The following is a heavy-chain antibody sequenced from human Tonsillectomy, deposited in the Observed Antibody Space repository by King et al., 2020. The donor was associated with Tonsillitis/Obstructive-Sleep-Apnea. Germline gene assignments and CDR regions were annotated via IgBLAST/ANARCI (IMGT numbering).Heavy chain of an antibody. V-gene: IGHV4-34*01. Sequence: VQLQQWGAGLLKPSETLSLTCAVYGGSFSGYYWTWIRQPPGKGLEWSGEINHSGSTNYNPSLKSRVTISVDTSKNHFSLKLSSLTAADTAVYYCARGRVFGVVIRGARDYYYMDVWGKGTTVTVSS. D-gene: IGHD3-3*01. CDR1: GGSFSGYY. CDR3: ARGRVFGVVIRGARDYYYMDV. CDR2: INHSGST. J-gene: IGHJ6*03.